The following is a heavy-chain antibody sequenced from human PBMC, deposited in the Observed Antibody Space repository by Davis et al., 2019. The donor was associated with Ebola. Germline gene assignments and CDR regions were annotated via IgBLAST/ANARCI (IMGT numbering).Heavy chain of an antibody. CDR3: ARPLEMATITGFDY. Sequence: GESLKISCKASGYTFTRYWIVWVRQLPGKSLEWMGIIYPGDSDVRYSPSFQGQVTISADKSISTAYLQWSNLKASDTAMFYCARPLEMATITGFDYWGQGTLVTVSS. CDR2: IYPGDSDV. V-gene: IGHV5-51*01. J-gene: IGHJ4*02. CDR1: GYTFTRYW. D-gene: IGHD5-24*01.